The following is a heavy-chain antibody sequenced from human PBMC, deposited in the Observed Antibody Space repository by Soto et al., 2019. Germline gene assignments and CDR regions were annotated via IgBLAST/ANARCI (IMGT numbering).Heavy chain of an antibody. J-gene: IGHJ4*02. CDR3: ARLGVGYCSSTGCRSRSV. CDR2: INHSGST. Sequence: PSETLSLTCAVYGGSFSGYYWSWIRQPPGKGLEWIGEINHSGSTNYNPSLKSRVTISVDTSKNQFSLRLSSVTAADTAVYYCARLGVGYCSSTGCRSRSVWGQGTLVTVSS. V-gene: IGHV4-34*01. D-gene: IGHD2-2*01. CDR1: GGSFSGYY.